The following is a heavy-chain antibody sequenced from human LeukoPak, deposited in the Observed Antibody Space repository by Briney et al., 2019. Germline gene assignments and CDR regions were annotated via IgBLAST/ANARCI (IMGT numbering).Heavy chain of an antibody. CDR1: GFTFSSYW. Sequence: GGSLRLSCAASGFTFSSYWMSWVRQAPGKGLEWVANIKPDGSGKNYVDSVKGRFTISRDNAKNSLYLQMNSLRAEDTAVYYCVRQGLIETEYLERWGQGTLVIVSS. V-gene: IGHV3-7*01. D-gene: IGHD3-10*01. J-gene: IGHJ1*01. CDR3: VRQGLIETEYLER. CDR2: IKPDGSGK.